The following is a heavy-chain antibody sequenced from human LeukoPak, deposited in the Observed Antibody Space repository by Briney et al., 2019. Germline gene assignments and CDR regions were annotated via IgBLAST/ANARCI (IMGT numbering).Heavy chain of an antibody. CDR2: IYYSGST. Sequence: SQTLSLTCTVSGGSISSGDYYWSWIRQPPGKGLEWIGYIYYSGSTYYNPSLKSRVTISVDTSKNQFSLKLSSVTAADTAVYYCERDQFDYGSGSYYRGYWFDPWGQGTLVTVSS. CDR1: GGSISSGDYY. D-gene: IGHD3-10*01. CDR3: ERDQFDYGSGSYYRGYWFDP. J-gene: IGHJ5*02. V-gene: IGHV4-30-4*01.